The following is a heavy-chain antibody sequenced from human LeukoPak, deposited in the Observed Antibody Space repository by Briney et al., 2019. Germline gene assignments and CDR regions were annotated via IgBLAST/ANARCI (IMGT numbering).Heavy chain of an antibody. CDR1: GGSISSSSYY. Sequence: SETLSLTCTVSGGSISSSSYYWGWIRQPPGKGLEWIGCIYYSGSTYYNPSLKSRVTISVDTSKNQFSLKLSSVTAADTAVYYCARRPTPYDFWSGSWYYYYGMDVWGQGTTVTVSS. V-gene: IGHV4-39*01. J-gene: IGHJ6*02. CDR3: ARRPTPYDFWSGSWYYYYGMDV. CDR2: IYYSGST. D-gene: IGHD3-3*01.